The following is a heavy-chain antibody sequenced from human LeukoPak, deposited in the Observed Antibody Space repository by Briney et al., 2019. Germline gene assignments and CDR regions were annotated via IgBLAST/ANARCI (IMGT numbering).Heavy chain of an antibody. CDR3: AREVQYSSSWYHMNRVYYYYGMDV. D-gene: IGHD6-13*01. Sequence: GGSLRLSCAASGFTFSSYSMNWVRQAPGKGLEWVSYISSSSSTIYYADSVKGRFTISRDNAKNSLYPQMNSLRAEDTAVYYCAREVQYSSSWYHMNRVYYYYGMDVWGQGTTVTVSS. J-gene: IGHJ6*02. V-gene: IGHV3-48*01. CDR1: GFTFSSYS. CDR2: ISSSSSTI.